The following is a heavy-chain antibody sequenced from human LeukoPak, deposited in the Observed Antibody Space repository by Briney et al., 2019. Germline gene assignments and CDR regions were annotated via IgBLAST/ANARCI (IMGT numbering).Heavy chain of an antibody. CDR1: GGSISSGGYH. J-gene: IGHJ6*02. Sequence: TLSLTCTVSGGSISSGGYHWSWIRQHPGKGLEWIGYIYYSGSTYYNPSLKSRVTISVDTSKNQFSLKLSSVTAADTAVYYCARLVGGNYYGSGSIMDVWGQGTTVTVSS. CDR3: ARLVGGNYYGSGSIMDV. D-gene: IGHD3-10*01. CDR2: IYYSGST. V-gene: IGHV4-31*03.